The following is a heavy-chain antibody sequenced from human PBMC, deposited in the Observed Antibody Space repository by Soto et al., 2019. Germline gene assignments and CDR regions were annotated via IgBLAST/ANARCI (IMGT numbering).Heavy chain of an antibody. CDR1: GGSCSGYY. Sequence: LETLSLTWAVYGGSCSGYYWTWIRQPPGTGLEWIGEINHSGSTNYNPSLKSRVTISVDTSKNQFSLKLTSVTAADTAVYYCARDKMIGSLDYWVQGPLATVS. D-gene: IGHD2-21*01. CDR3: ARDKMIGSLDY. V-gene: IGHV4-34*01. J-gene: IGHJ4*02. CDR2: INHSGST.